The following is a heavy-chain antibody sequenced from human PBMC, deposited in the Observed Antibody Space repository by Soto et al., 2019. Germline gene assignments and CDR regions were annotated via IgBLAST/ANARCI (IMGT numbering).Heavy chain of an antibody. D-gene: IGHD4-17*01. J-gene: IGHJ4*02. CDR2: IYHSGST. V-gene: IGHV4-30-2*01. CDR1: GGSISSGGYS. Sequence: SETLSLTCAVSGGSISSGGYSWSWIRQPPGKGLEWIGYIYHSGSTYYNPSLKSRVTISVDRSKNQFSLKLSSVTAADTAVYYCARDRSGEFDYWGQGTLVTVSS. CDR3: ARDRSGEFDY.